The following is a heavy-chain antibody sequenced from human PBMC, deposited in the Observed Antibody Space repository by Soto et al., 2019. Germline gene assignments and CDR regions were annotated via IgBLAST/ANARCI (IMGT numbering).Heavy chain of an antibody. J-gene: IGHJ4*02. CDR3: ATSPYSSGWYTIDY. CDR1: GFTFSSYT. CDR2: ISGSDDST. Sequence: PGGSLRLSCAASGFTFSSYTMSWVRQAPGKGLEWVSTISGSDDSTYYADSVKGRFTISRDNSKNTLYLQMNSLRAEDTALYYCATSPYSSGWYTIDYWGQGTPVTVSS. V-gene: IGHV3-23*01. D-gene: IGHD6-19*01.